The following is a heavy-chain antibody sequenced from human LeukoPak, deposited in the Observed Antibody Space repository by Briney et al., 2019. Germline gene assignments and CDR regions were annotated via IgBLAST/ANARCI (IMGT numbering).Heavy chain of an antibody. CDR2: IWYDGSNK. CDR3: ARDYYDSSRSNGFDI. V-gene: IGHV3-33*01. CDR1: GFTFSSYG. J-gene: IGHJ3*02. D-gene: IGHD3-22*01. Sequence: PGWSLRLSCAASGFTFSSYGMHWVRQAPGKGLEWVAVIWYDGSNKYYADSVKGRFTISRDNSKNTLYLQMNSLRAEDTAVYYCARDYYDSSRSNGFDIWGQGTMVTVSS.